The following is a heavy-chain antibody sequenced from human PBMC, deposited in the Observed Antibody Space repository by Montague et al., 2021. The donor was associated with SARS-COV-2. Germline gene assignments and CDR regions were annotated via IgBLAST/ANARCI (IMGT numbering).Heavy chain of an antibody. J-gene: IGHJ4*02. CDR3: ARGGWGAPGTGRLFDY. CDR2: TYYRSKWYN. D-gene: IGHD3-10*01. V-gene: IGHV6-1*01. CDR1: GDSVSSNSAA. Sequence: CAISGDSVSSNSAARNWIRQSPSIGLEWLGRTYYRSKWYNDYAVSVKSRITINPDTSKNQFSLQLNSVTPEDTAVYYCARGGWGAPGTGRLFDYWGQGTLVTVSS.